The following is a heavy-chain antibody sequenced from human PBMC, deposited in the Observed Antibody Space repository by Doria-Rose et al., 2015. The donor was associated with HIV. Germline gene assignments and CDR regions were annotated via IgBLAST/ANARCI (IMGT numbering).Heavy chain of an antibody. Sequence: QVQLQESGPGLVKPAETLSLTCTVSGGSISSYYWNWIRQPPGKGLEWIGYIYSGGSPPYNPPLKSRAPISIATSKNQFSRRLSSVTAADTAVYYCARSRPSRGIYYSLDVWGKGTTVTVSS. CDR2: IYSGGSP. CDR1: GGSISSYY. J-gene: IGHJ6*03. D-gene: IGHD3-10*01. CDR3: ARSRPSRGIYYSLDV. V-gene: IGHV4-4*09.